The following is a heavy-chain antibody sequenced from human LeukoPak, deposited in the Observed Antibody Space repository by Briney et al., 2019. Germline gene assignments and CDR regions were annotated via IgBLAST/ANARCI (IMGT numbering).Heavy chain of an antibody. CDR3: ARADSSGWGSLDY. Sequence: GGSLRLSCAASGFTFSSYEMNWARQAPGKGLEWVSYISSSGSTIYYADSVKGRFTISRDNAKNSLYLQMNSLRAEDTAVCYCARADSSGWGSLDYWGQGTLVTVSS. D-gene: IGHD6-19*01. V-gene: IGHV3-48*03. J-gene: IGHJ4*02. CDR2: ISSSGSTI. CDR1: GFTFSSYE.